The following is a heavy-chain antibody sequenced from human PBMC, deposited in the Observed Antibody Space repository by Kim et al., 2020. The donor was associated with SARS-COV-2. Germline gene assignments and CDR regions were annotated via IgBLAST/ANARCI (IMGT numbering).Heavy chain of an antibody. CDR3: AELSMISAFDI. V-gene: IGHV7-4-1*02. J-gene: IGHJ3*02. Sequence: ASVKFSCKPSGSTFTTFSVNWVRQAPGQGLQWMGGINTNTGHPTYAQGFTGRFVFSLDTSVSTAYLEINNLKAGDTAIYFCAELSMISAFDIWGPGTVVT. CDR2: INTNTGHP. CDR1: GSTFTTFS. D-gene: IGHD3-22*01.